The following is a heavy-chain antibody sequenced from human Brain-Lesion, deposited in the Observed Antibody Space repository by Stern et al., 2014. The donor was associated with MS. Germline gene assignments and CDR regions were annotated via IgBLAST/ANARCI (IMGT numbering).Heavy chain of an antibody. Sequence: VQLLQSGAEVKKPGASVKVSCKVSGYTLTELSMHWVRQAPGKGLEWMGGFDPEDGESIYEQKFQGRVTMTEDTSTDTAYMELSSLRSEDTAIYYCATDLQQPLVDTFDILGQGTMVTVSS. CDR2: FDPEDGES. J-gene: IGHJ3*02. CDR1: GYTLTELS. CDR3: ATDLQQPLVDTFDI. D-gene: IGHD6-13*01. V-gene: IGHV1-24*01.